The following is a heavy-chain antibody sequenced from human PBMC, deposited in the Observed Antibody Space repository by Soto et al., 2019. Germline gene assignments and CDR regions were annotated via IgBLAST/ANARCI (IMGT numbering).Heavy chain of an antibody. CDR3: AKDKKAFSIAAARPAYFDY. V-gene: IGHV3-23*01. J-gene: IGHJ4*02. D-gene: IGHD6-6*01. CDR2: ISGSGGST. CDR1: GFTFSSYA. Sequence: GGSLRLSCAASGFTFSSYAMSWVRQAPGKGLEWVSAISGSGGSTYYADSVKGRFTISRDNSKNTLYLQMNSLRAEDTAVYYCAKDKKAFSIAAARPAYFDYWGQGTLVTVSS.